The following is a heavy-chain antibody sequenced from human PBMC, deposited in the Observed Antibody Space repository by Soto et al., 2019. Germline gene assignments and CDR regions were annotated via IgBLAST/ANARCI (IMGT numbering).Heavy chain of an antibody. CDR3: ARAPTGTSDPQHFDY. CDR2: IYPGDSDT. V-gene: IGHV5-51*01. J-gene: IGHJ4*02. Sequence: PGESLKISCEGSGYKFTDNWIGWVRQTPGEGLEWMGIIYPGDSDTRYSPSFRGQVTISTDNSLRTAYLRWNSLRASDSAMYYCARAPTGTSDPQHFDYWGQGTPVTVSS. D-gene: IGHD1-7*01. CDR1: GYKFTDNW.